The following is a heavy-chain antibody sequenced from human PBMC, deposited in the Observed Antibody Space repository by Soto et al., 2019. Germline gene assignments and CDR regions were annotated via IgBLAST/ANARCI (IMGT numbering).Heavy chain of an antibody. Sequence: SETLSLTCTVSGGSISSYYWSWIRQPAGKGLEWIGRIYTSGSTNYNPSLKSRVTMSVATSKNQFSLKLSSVTAADTAVYYCATEAGYSSSWYWFDPWGQGTLVTVSS. CDR3: ATEAGYSSSWYWFDP. CDR2: IYTSGST. CDR1: GGSISSYY. J-gene: IGHJ5*02. V-gene: IGHV4-4*07. D-gene: IGHD6-13*01.